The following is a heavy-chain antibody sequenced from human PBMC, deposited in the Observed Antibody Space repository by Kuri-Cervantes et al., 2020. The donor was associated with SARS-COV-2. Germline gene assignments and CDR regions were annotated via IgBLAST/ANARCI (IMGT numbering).Heavy chain of an antibody. D-gene: IGHD3-3*01. Sequence: SQTLSLTCAVSGVSVTGGTYYWSWIRQPPGKGLEWIGYIYYSGSTYYNPSLKSRVTLSVGTSKNQFSLKLSSVTAADTAVYYCAGRDYDSYAFDIWGQGTMVTVSS. CDR3: AGRDYDSYAFDI. CDR2: IYYSGST. V-gene: IGHV4-30-4*08. CDR1: GVSVTGGTYY. J-gene: IGHJ3*02.